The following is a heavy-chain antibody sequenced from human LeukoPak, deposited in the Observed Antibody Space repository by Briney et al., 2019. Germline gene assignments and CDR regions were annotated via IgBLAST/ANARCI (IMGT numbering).Heavy chain of an antibody. J-gene: IGHJ4*02. D-gene: IGHD3/OR15-3a*01. CDR1: GYTFTSYG. CDR3: ARDPFLDWGDSCFDY. V-gene: IGHV1-18*04. Sequence: GASVKVSCKASGYTFTSYGISWVRQAPGQGLEWMGWISAYNGNTNYAQKLQGRVTMTTDTSTSTAYMELRSLRSDDTAVYYCARDPFLDWGDSCFDYWGQGTLATVSS. CDR2: ISAYNGNT.